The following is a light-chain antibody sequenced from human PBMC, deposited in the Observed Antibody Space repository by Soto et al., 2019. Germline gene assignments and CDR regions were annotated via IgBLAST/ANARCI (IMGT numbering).Light chain of an antibody. Sequence: EIVLTQSPATLSLSPGERATLSCRASQSVSSYLAWYQQKPGQAPRLLIYDASNRATGIPARFSGSGCGTDLPPTLSRLKPEDFAVYYRQKRSNRRIPFGPGTKGDIK. CDR3: QKRSNRRIP. V-gene: IGKV3-11*01. J-gene: IGKJ3*01. CDR2: DAS. CDR1: QSVSSY.